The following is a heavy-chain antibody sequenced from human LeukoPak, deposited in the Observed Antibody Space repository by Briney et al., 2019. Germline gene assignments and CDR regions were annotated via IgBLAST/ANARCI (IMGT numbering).Heavy chain of an antibody. CDR2: IYNSGST. CDR3: ARLSPFGLVVMGEQNADDLDY. D-gene: IGHD3/OR15-3a*01. CDR1: GGSISSSNYY. J-gene: IGHJ4*02. Sequence: SETLSLTCIVSGGSISSSNYYWGRIRQPPGRGLEWIGSIYNSGSTNYDPSLTSRVTISLDTSKNQFSLKLRSVSAADTAVYYCARLSPFGLVVMGEQNADDLDYWGQGTLVTVSS. V-gene: IGHV4-39*07.